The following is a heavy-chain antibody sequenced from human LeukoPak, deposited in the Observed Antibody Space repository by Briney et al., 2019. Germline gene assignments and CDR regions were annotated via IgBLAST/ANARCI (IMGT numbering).Heavy chain of an antibody. V-gene: IGHV3-21*01. CDR3: ARERIIMVRGVIGNWSDP. J-gene: IGHJ5*02. Sequence: GGSLRLSCAASGFTLSSYSMNWVRQAPGKGLEWVSSISSSSSYIYYADSVKGRFTISRDNAKNSLYLQMNSLRAEDTAVYYCARERIIMVRGVIGNWSDPWGQGTLVTVSS. D-gene: IGHD3-10*01. CDR1: GFTLSSYS. CDR2: ISSSSSYI.